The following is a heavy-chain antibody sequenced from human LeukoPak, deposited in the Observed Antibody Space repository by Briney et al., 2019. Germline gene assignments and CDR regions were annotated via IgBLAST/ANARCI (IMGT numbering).Heavy chain of an antibody. CDR3: ASNGAIFGVVIGSH. CDR2: IYYSGST. Sequence: PSETLCLTCTVPGGSISSSSYYWGWIRQPPGKGLEWIGSIYYSGSTYYNPSLKSRVTISVDTSKNQFSLKLSSVTAADTAVYYCASNGAIFGVVIGSHWGQGTLVTVSS. V-gene: IGHV4-39*01. J-gene: IGHJ4*02. D-gene: IGHD3-3*01. CDR1: GGSISSSSYY.